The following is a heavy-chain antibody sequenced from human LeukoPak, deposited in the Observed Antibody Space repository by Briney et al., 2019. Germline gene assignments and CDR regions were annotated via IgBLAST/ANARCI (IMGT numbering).Heavy chain of an antibody. J-gene: IGHJ4*02. CDR1: GFTFSNYW. D-gene: IGHD2-15*01. V-gene: IGHV3-7*01. Sequence: PGGSLRLSCAASGFTFSNYWMSWVRQAPGKGLEWVANINQDSSEKYYVDSVKGRFTISRDNAKKSLYLQLNTLRPEDTAVYYCVQGWRDNWGQGTLVTVSS. CDR2: INQDSSEK. CDR3: VQGWRDN.